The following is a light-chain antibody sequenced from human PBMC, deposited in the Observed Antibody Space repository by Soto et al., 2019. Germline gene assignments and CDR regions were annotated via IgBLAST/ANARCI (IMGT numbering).Light chain of an antibody. CDR1: QSISRW. CDR3: QQNNCY. Sequence: DIQMTQSPSTLSASVGDRFTITCRASQSISRWLGWYQQKPGKAPKLLIYDASSLESGVPSRFSGSGSGTEFTLTISSLQPDNFATYYCQQNNCYFGPGTKVDIK. V-gene: IGKV1-5*01. J-gene: IGKJ3*01. CDR2: DAS.